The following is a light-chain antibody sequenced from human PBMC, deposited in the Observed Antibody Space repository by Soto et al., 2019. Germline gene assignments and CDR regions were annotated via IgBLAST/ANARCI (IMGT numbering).Light chain of an antibody. Sequence: QSALTQPASVSGSPGQSITISCTGTSSDVGGYNYVSWYQQHPGKAPKLMIYDVSDLPSGVSNRFSGSKSGNTASLTISGLQAEDEADYYCSSYTSSSTPWVFGTGTKVTVL. CDR2: DVS. CDR1: SSDVGGYNY. CDR3: SSYTSSSTPWV. J-gene: IGLJ1*01. V-gene: IGLV2-14*01.